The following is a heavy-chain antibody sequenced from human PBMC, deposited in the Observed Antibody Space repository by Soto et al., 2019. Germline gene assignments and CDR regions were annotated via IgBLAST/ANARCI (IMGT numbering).Heavy chain of an antibody. D-gene: IGHD3-16*01. J-gene: IGHJ2*01. CDR3: AREITAYWYFDL. V-gene: IGHV1-8*01. CDR1: GYTFTSYD. CDR2: MNPNSGNT. Sequence: QVQLVQSGAEVKKPGASVKVSCKASGYTFTSYDINWVRQATGQGLEWMGWMNPNSGNTGYAQKFQGRVTMTRNTSISTAYMERSSLRSEDTAVYYCAREITAYWYFDLWGRGTLVTVSS.